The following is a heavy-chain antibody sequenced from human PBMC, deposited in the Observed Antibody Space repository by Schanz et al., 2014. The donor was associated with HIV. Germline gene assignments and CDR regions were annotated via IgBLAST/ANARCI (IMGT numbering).Heavy chain of an antibody. CDR3: ARRDSSGHSLDH. J-gene: IGHJ4*02. D-gene: IGHD3-22*01. Sequence: QVQLVESGGGVVQPGWSLRLSCVGSGFTFRKYGMHWVRQAPGKGLQWLASISFDGSNKYYGDSVKGRFTISRDNSKNTVYLEMNSLKTEDTAIYYCARRDSSGHSLDHWGQGTLVTVSS. CDR1: GFTFRKYG. V-gene: IGHV3-33*08. CDR2: ISFDGSNK.